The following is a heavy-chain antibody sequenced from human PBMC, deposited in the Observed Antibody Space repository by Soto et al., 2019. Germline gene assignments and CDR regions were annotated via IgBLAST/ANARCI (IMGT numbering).Heavy chain of an antibody. CDR3: ASEYCSGGSCYYYGMDV. D-gene: IGHD2-15*01. CDR1: GFTFSSYG. J-gene: IGHJ6*02. CDR2: IWYDGSNK. Sequence: QVQLVESGGGVVQPGRSLRLSCAASGFTFSSYGMHWVRQAPGKGLEWVAVIWYDGSNKYYADSVKGRFTISRDNSKNTRYLKMNSLRAEDTAVYYCASEYCSGGSCYYYGMDVWGQGTTVTVSS. V-gene: IGHV3-33*01.